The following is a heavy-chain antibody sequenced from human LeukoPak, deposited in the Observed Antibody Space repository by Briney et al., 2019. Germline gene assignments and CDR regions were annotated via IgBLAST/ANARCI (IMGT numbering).Heavy chain of an antibody. CDR1: GFTFSDYY. J-gene: IGHJ4*02. CDR2: ISSSGSTI. V-gene: IGHV3-11*04. CDR3: ARADRHDYVWGSYRYISSFDY. D-gene: IGHD3-16*02. Sequence: GGSLRLSCAASGFTFSDYYMSWIRQAPGKGLEWVSYISSSGSTIYYADSVKGRFTISRDNAKNSLYLQMNSLRAEDTAVYYCARADRHDYVWGSYRYISSFDYWGQGTLVTVSS.